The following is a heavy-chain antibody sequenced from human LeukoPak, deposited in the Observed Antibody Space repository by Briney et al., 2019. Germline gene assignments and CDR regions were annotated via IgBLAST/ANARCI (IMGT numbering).Heavy chain of an antibody. J-gene: IGHJ3*02. CDR3: ARARRYSSSWYSSAFDI. CDR2: ISSSSSYI. Sequence: SGGSLRLSCEASGFNFRDYGMNWVRQAPGKGLEWVSSISSSSSYIYYADSVKGRFTISRDNAKNSLYLQMNSLRAEDTAVYYCARARRYSSSWYSSAFDIWGQGTMVTVSS. V-gene: IGHV3-21*01. CDR1: GFNFRDYG. D-gene: IGHD6-13*01.